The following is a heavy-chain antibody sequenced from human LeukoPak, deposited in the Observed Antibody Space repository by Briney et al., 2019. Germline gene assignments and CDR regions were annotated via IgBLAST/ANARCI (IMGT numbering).Heavy chain of an antibody. D-gene: IGHD3-22*01. CDR1: GGSISDYY. V-gene: IGHV4-34*01. J-gene: IGHJ4*02. Sequence: SETLSLTCTISGGSISDYYWSWIRQPPGKGLEWIGEINHSGSTNYNPSLKSRVTISVDTSKNQFSLKLSSVTAADTAVYYCASLHYYDSSGYYPLDYWGQGTLVTVSS. CDR3: ASLHYYDSSGYYPLDY. CDR2: INHSGST.